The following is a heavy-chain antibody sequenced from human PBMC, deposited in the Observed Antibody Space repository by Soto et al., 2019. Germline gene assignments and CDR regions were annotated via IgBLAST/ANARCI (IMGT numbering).Heavy chain of an antibody. CDR2: IYYSGST. CDR3: ARRSSGEGRYYYYYGMDV. D-gene: IGHD3-16*01. V-gene: IGHV4-39*01. Sequence: SETLSLTCTVSGGSISSSSYYWGWIRQPPGKGLEWIGSIYYSGSTYYNPSLKSRVTISVDTSKNQFSLKLSSVTAADTAVYYCARRSSGEGRYYYYYGMDVWGQGTTVTVSS. CDR1: GGSISSSSYY. J-gene: IGHJ6*02.